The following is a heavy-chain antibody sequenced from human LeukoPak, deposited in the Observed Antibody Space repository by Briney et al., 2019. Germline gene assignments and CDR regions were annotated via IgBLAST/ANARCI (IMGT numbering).Heavy chain of an antibody. D-gene: IGHD3/OR15-3a*01. V-gene: IGHV1-24*01. J-gene: IGHJ3*02. CDR1: VYSVIELS. Sequence: ASVTVSCKVSVYSVIELSMHWVRQAPGKGLEWMGGFDPEDGETIYAQKFQGRVTMTEDTSTDTAYMELSSLRSEDTAVYYCATPGPDWGDAFDIWGQGTMVTVSS. CDR2: FDPEDGET. CDR3: ATPGPDWGDAFDI.